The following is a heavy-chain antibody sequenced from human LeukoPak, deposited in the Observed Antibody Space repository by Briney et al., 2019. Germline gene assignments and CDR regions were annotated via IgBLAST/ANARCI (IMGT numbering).Heavy chain of an antibody. CDR2: IKNDGAVK. D-gene: IGHD2-21*01. CDR1: GFTFSYHW. V-gene: IGHV3-7*01. Sequence: GSLRLSCAASGFTFSYHWMTWVRQAPGKGLEWVANIKNDGAVKNYVDSVKGRFTISRDNAKNSLYLQMNSLRAEDTAVYYCAKDSYGKGDFWGQGVLVTVSS. J-gene: IGHJ4*02. CDR3: AKDSYGKGDF.